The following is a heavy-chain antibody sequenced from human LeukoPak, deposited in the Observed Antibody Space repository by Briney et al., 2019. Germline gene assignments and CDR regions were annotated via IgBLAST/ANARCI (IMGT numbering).Heavy chain of an antibody. V-gene: IGHV3-11*01. J-gene: IGHJ4*02. CDR1: GFTFSDYY. CDR2: IDTTGSTI. CDR3: AKSHVSTATGTGRYFDY. D-gene: IGHD3-9*01. Sequence: PGGSLRLSCVASGFTFSDYYMTWIRQAPGKGLEWISYIDTTGSTIYYADSVEGRFTISRDNAKNSLYLEMNTLRAEDTAVYYCAKSHVSTATGTGRYFDYWGQGTLVTVSS.